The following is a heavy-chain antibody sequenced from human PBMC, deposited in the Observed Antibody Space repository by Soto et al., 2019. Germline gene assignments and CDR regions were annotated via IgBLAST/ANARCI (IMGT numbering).Heavy chain of an antibody. CDR3: ASDVAVADEGAAPDYYYGMDV. D-gene: IGHD6-19*01. CDR1: GDSISSSNYF. CDR2: IFYSGST. J-gene: IGHJ6*02. V-gene: IGHV4-39*01. Sequence: SETRSLTCTVSGDSISSSNYFWGWIRQPPGKGLEWIGTIFYSGSTYYNPSLKSRVTISVDTSKNQFSLRLISVTAADTALYYCASDVAVADEGAAPDYYYGMDVWGQGTTVT.